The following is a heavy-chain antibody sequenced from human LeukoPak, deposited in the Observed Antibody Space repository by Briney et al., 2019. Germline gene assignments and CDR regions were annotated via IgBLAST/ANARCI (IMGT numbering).Heavy chain of an antibody. Sequence: SVTASCQASARTFSSYAISWVRQAHDHRLDWMGGIIPIFGPANYAQKLQGRVTITADESTSTAYMDLSSLRSEDTAAYYCAQTYSYGYDYWGQGTLVTVSS. D-gene: IGHD5-18*01. J-gene: IGHJ4*02. CDR2: IIPIFGPA. CDR1: ARTFSSYA. V-gene: IGHV1-69*13. CDR3: AQTYSYGYDY.